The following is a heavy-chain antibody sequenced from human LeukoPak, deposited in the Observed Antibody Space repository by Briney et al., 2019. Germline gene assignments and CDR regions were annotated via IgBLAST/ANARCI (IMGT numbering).Heavy chain of an antibody. V-gene: IGHV3-11*06. CDR3: ARDRYSTGWYYFDY. D-gene: IGHD6-19*01. CDR1: GFTFSDYY. Sequence: GGSLRLSCAASGFTFSDYYISWIRQAPGKGXXXXXXXSSSSSYTNYADSVKGRFTISRDNAKNSLYLQMNSLRAEDTAVYYCARDRYSTGWYYFDYWGQGTLVTVSS. CDR2: XSSSSSYT. J-gene: IGHJ4*02.